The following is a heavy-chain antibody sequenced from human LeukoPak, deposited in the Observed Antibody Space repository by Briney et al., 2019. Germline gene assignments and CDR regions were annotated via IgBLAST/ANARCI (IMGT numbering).Heavy chain of an antibody. Sequence: GGSLRLSCAASGFTFDDYAMHWVRQAPGKGLEWVSGISWNSGSIGYADSVKGRFTISRDNAKNSLYLQMNSLRAEDTAVYYCARGLGGGYWGQGTLVTVSS. V-gene: IGHV3-9*01. CDR3: ARGLGGGY. J-gene: IGHJ4*02. CDR2: ISWNSGSI. CDR1: GFTFDDYA. D-gene: IGHD6-25*01.